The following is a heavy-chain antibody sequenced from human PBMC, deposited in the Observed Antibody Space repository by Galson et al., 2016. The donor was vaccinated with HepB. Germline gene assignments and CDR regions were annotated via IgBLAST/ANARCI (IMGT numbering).Heavy chain of an antibody. J-gene: IGHJ6*02. CDR3: ARDWGRARGGGMDV. D-gene: IGHD3-16*01. CDR2: IYYRGNT. CDR1: GGSSSYY. Sequence: SETLSLTCTVSGGSSSYYWTWIRQPPGKGLEWIGHIYYRGNTNYNPSLKSRVTISLDTSKNQFSLKLYSVTAADTAVYYCARDWGRARGGGMDVWGQGTTVTVSS. V-gene: IGHV4-59*01.